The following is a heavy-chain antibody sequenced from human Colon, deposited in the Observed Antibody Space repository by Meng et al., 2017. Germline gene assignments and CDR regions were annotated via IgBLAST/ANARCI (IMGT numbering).Heavy chain of an antibody. CDR3: VRVGYNYGYGSFDI. J-gene: IGHJ3*02. CDR2: IYNDGST. Sequence: GESLKISCAASGFTFSRYWMHWVRQAPGKGLEWVSVIYNDGSTHYPDSVKGRFTISRDNSRNTLYLQMNSLRVEDTAVYYCVRVGYNYGYGSFDIWGQGTMVTVSS. V-gene: IGHV3-66*02. CDR1: GFTFSRYW. D-gene: IGHD5-18*01.